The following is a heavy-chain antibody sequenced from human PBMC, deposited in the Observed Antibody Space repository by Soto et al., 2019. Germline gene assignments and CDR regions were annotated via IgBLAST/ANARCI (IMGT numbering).Heavy chain of an antibody. CDR2: IVVGSGNT. Sequence: ASVKVSCKASGFTFTSSAVQWVRQARGQRLEWIGWIVVGSGNTNYAQKFQERVTITRDMSTSTAYMELSSLRAEDTAVYYCAMSPWLRPFXYWSQGTLVTVSS. V-gene: IGHV1-58*01. CDR1: GFTFTSSA. CDR3: AMSPWLRPFXY. J-gene: IGHJ4*02. D-gene: IGHD5-12*01.